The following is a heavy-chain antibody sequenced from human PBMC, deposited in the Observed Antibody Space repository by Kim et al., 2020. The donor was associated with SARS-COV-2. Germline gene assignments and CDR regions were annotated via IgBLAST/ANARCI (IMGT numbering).Heavy chain of an antibody. J-gene: IGHJ3*02. CDR3: ARAIWFGDACDI. D-gene: IGHD3-10*01. V-gene: IGHV3-53*04. CDR2: ICSGGST. CDR1: GLTVSSNY. Sequence: GGSLRLSCAASGLTVSSNYMNWVRQAPGKGLEWVSVICSGGSTYYADAVKGRVTISRHNSKNTLYLQMNSLRAEDTAVYYCARAIWFGDACDIWGQGTMVTVSS.